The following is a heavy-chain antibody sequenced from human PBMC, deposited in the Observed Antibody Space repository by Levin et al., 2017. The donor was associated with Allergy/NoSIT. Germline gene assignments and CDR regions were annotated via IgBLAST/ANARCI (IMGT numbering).Heavy chain of an antibody. CDR2: ISSSSSYI. Sequence: GGSLRLSCAASGFTFSSYSMNWVRQAPGKGLEWVSSISSSSSYIYYADSVKGRFTISRDNAKNSLYLQMNSLRAEDTAVYYCARGKWEGELQTYWGQGTLVTVSS. CDR3: ARGKWEGELQTY. V-gene: IGHV3-21*01. CDR1: GFTFSSYS. J-gene: IGHJ4*02. D-gene: IGHD1-26*01.